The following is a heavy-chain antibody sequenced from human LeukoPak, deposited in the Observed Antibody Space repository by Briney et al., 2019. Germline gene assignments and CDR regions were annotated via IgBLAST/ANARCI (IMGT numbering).Heavy chain of an antibody. D-gene: IGHD2-8*02. V-gene: IGHV3-7*01. J-gene: IGHJ4*02. CDR3: ARDSTVGRY. CDR1: GFIFSSCW. CDR2: IKQDGSDM. Sequence: PGGSLRLSCAASGFIFSSCWMNWVRQAPGKGLEWVANIKQDGSDMYYVDSVKGRFTISRDNAKSSLYLQMDSLRVGDTAVYYCARDSTVGRYWGQGTLVTVSS.